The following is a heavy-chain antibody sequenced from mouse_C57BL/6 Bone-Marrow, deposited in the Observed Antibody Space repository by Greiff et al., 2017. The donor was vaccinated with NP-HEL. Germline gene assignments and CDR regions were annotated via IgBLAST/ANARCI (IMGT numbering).Heavy chain of an antibody. Sequence: EVQLQQSVAELVRPGASVKLSCTASGFNIKNTYMHWVKQRPEQGLEWIGRIDPANGNTKYAPKFQGKATITADTSSNTAYLQLSSLTSEDTAIYYCAREYYYGSSPYYYAMDYWGQGTSVTVSS. CDR3: AREYYYGSSPYYYAMDY. V-gene: IGHV14-3*01. CDR2: IDPANGNT. CDR1: GFNIKNTY. D-gene: IGHD1-1*01. J-gene: IGHJ4*01.